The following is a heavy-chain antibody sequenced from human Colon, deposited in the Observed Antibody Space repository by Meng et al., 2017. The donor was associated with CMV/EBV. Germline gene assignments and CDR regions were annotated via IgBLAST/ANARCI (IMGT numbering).Heavy chain of an antibody. Sequence: GESLKISCAASGFTFINYARHWVRQAPGKGLEWVSAISGRGDTTYYADSVKGRFTISRDNSKNTLYLRTDSLRAEDTALYYCARAATTWGNSFDPWGRGTLVTVSS. CDR2: ISGRGDTT. V-gene: IGHV3-23*01. J-gene: IGHJ5*02. D-gene: IGHD3-16*01. CDR3: ARAATTWGNSFDP. CDR1: GFTFINYA.